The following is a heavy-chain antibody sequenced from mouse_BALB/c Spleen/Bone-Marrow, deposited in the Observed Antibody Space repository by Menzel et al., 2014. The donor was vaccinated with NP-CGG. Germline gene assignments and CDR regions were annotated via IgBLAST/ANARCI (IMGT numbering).Heavy chain of an antibody. D-gene: IGHD2-4*01. J-gene: IGHJ2*01. CDR2: IYWDDDR. Sequence: QVTLKVSGPGILQPSQTLSLPCSFSGFSLSTSGMGVSWIRQPSGKGLEWLAHIYWDDDRRYNPSLKSRLTISKDTSSNQVFLKITSVDTADTATYYCARRDSPYDYDVSFEHWGQGTTLTVSS. CDR1: GFSLSTSGMG. V-gene: IGHV8-12*01. CDR3: ARRDSPYDYDVSFEH.